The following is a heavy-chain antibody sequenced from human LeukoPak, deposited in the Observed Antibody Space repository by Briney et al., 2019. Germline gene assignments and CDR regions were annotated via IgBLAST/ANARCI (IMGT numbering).Heavy chain of an antibody. Sequence: ASVKLSCKASGYTFTNYGVTWVRQVPGQGLEWMGWISAKNGNTKYAQKVQGRVTMTIDRSTDTAYMELNSLRFDDTAVYYCARAPPGYNNEWDFDYWGQGTLVTVSS. CDR1: GYTFTNYG. D-gene: IGHD5-24*01. J-gene: IGHJ4*02. V-gene: IGHV1-18*04. CDR3: ARAPPGYNNEWDFDY. CDR2: ISAKNGNT.